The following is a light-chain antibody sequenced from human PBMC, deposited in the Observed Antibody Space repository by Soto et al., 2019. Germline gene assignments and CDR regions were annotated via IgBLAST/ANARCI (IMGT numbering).Light chain of an antibody. CDR1: QSISVH. CDR2: AAS. J-gene: IGKJ2*01. V-gene: IGKV1-39*01. CDR3: QQSYITPST. Sequence: DIQMTQSPSSLSASVGDTVTITCRASQSISVHLNWYQQKPGKVPKLLIYAASNLQSGVPSSFSGSGSETDFALPISSLQPEDFATYYCQQSYITPSTFGQGTKLQIK.